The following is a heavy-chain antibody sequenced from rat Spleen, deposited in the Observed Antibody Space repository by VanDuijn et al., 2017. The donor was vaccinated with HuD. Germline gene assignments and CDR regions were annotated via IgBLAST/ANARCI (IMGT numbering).Heavy chain of an antibody. CDR2: ISTGGNT. CDR3: ASRSTVPFDY. CDR1: GFSLSSYN. V-gene: IGHV2-6*01. Sequence: QVQLMESGPGLVQPSQTLSLTCTVSGFSLSSYNVHWVRQPPGKGLEWLATISTGGNTYYNSALKSRLSISRDTSRSQVFLKMNSLQTEDTAMYFCASRSTVPFDYWGQGVMVTVSS. D-gene: IGHD3-3*01. J-gene: IGHJ2*01.